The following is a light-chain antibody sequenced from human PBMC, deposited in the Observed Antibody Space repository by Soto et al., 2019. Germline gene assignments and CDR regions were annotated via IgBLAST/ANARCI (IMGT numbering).Light chain of an antibody. Sequence: DIQMTQSPSTLSASVGDRVTITCRASQSISSWLAWYQQKRGKAPKLLIYDASSLESGVPSRFSGSGSGTEFTLTISSLQPDDFATYYCQQYNSYSRTFGQRTKVEIK. CDR1: QSISSW. CDR3: QQYNSYSRT. CDR2: DAS. J-gene: IGKJ1*01. V-gene: IGKV1-5*01.